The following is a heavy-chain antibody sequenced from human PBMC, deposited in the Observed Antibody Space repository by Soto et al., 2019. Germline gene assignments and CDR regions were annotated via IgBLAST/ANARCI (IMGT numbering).Heavy chain of an antibody. CDR1: GGTFSSYA. D-gene: IGHD1-26*01. CDR3: AIDLIVCGSYYRLLDY. V-gene: IGHV1-69*01. CDR2: IIPIFGTA. Sequence: QVQLVQSGAEVKKPGSSVKVSCKAYGGTFSSYAISWVRQAPGQGLEWMGGIIPIFGTANYAKKFQGRVTITSDESTSTAYMELSRLRAEDTAVYYCAIDLIVCGSYYRLLDYWGQGTLVTVAS. J-gene: IGHJ4*02.